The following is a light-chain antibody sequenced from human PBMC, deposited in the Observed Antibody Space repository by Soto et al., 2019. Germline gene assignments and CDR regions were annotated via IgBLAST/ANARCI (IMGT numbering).Light chain of an antibody. CDR1: QSVLYRSNNKNY. Sequence: DIVMTQSPDSLAVSLGARATINCKSSQSVLYRSNNKNYLAWYQQKPGQPPKLLIYWASTRESGVPDRFSGSGSGTDFTLTISRLEPEDFAVYYCQQYGSSPWTFGQGTKVDIK. V-gene: IGKV4-1*01. J-gene: IGKJ1*01. CDR2: WAS. CDR3: QQYGSSPWT.